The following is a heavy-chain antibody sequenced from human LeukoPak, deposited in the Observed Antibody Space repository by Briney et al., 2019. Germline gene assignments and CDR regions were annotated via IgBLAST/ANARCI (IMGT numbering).Heavy chain of an antibody. J-gene: IGHJ4*02. Sequence: GGSLRLSCAASGFTFSNYNMNWVRQAPGKGLEWVSSISSSSTYIYYADSVKGRFTISRDNARNSLYLLVNTLRAEDTAVYFCAKNGETTTPLYFDYWGQGTLVTVSS. CDR2: ISSSSTYI. CDR1: GFTFSNYN. V-gene: IGHV3-21*01. D-gene: IGHD1-7*01. CDR3: AKNGETTTPLYFDY.